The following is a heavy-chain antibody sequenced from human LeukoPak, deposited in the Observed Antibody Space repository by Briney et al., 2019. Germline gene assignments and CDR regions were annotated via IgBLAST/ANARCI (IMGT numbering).Heavy chain of an antibody. CDR3: AKDSTDNGSGILDY. Sequence: GGSLRLSCAASGFTFSTYAMSWVRPAPGKGLEWVSAISGRNDSSYYADSEKGRFTISRDNSKNTLYLQMISLRDEDTAVYYCAKDSTDNGSGILDYWGQGTLVTVSS. CDR2: ISGRNDSS. D-gene: IGHD3-10*01. J-gene: IGHJ4*02. V-gene: IGHV3-23*01. CDR1: GFTFSTYA.